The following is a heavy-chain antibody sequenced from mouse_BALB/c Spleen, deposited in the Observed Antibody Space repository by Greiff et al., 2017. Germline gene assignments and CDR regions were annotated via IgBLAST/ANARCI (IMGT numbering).Heavy chain of an antibody. Sequence: DVKLQESGPELVKPGASMKISCKASGYSFTGYTMNWVKQSHGKNLEWIGLINPYNGGTSYNQKFKGKAPLTVDKSSSTAYMELLSLTSEDSAVYSSARGYGSSTYAMDYWGQGTSVTVSS. V-gene: IGHV1-18*01. D-gene: IGHD1-1*01. J-gene: IGHJ4*01. CDR3: ARGYGSSTYAMDY. CDR2: INPYNGGT. CDR1: GYSFTGYT.